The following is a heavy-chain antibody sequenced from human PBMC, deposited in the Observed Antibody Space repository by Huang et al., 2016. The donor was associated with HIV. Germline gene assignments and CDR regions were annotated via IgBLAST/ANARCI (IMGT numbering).Heavy chain of an antibody. J-gene: IGHJ4*02. D-gene: IGHD1-26*01. CDR3: ARLLYRYYFDY. Sequence: QLQLQESGPGLVKPSETLSLTCTVSGGSISSSSYYWGWIRQPPGKGLGWIGGIYYSGRTDYNPSHKSRVTISVDTSKNQFSLKLSSVTAADTAVYYCARLLYRYYFDYWGQGTLVTVSS. V-gene: IGHV4-39*01. CDR1: GGSISSSSYY. CDR2: IYYSGRT.